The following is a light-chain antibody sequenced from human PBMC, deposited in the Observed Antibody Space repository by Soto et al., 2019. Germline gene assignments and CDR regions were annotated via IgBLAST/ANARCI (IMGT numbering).Light chain of an antibody. CDR3: QQYNSYLLT. CDR2: DAS. CDR1: QSISRS. Sequence: DIQMPQSPSTLSASVGEIVTITCRASQSISRSLAWYQQKPGKAPNLLIYDASSLESGVPSRFSGSGFGTEFTLTISSLQPDDFATYYCQQYNSYLLTCGTGNTGDIK. V-gene: IGKV1-5*01. J-gene: IGKJ3*01.